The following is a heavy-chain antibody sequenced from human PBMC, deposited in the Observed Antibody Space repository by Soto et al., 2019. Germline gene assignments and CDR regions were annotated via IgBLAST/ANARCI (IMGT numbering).Heavy chain of an antibody. D-gene: IGHD1-26*01. CDR3: ARGGAMGVDY. Sequence: EVQLVESGGGVVQPGGSLRLSCTASGFTFNTHWMHWVRQAPGKGLVWVSRIDFDGITTNYADYVKGRLTVSRDNAKNTVYLHVNTLRDEDTAVYYCARGGAMGVDYWGQGTLVTVSS. CDR1: GFTFNTHW. J-gene: IGHJ4*02. V-gene: IGHV3-74*01. CDR2: IDFDGITT.